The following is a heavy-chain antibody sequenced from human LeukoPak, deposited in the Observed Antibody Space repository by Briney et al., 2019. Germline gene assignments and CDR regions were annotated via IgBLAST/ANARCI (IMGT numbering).Heavy chain of an antibody. Sequence: SGRSLRLSCAASGFTFSNYAVHWVRQAPGKGLEWMAFISFDGTNKYFAESVKGRFTISRDNSKNTLYLQMNSLRAEDTAVYYCAKDVDGYSYGPLDYWGQGTLVTVSS. J-gene: IGHJ4*02. CDR3: AKDVDGYSYGPLDY. D-gene: IGHD5-18*01. CDR2: ISFDGTNK. V-gene: IGHV3-30-3*01. CDR1: GFTFSNYA.